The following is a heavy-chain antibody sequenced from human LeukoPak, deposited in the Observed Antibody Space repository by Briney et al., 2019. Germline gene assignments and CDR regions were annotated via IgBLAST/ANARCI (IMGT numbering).Heavy chain of an antibody. D-gene: IGHD2-8*02. J-gene: IGHJ4*02. CDR3: ARAGGLSNFDY. V-gene: IGHV1-46*01. CDR2: INPSGGRT. Sequence: ASVKVSCKASGYTFTNYYMPWVRLSSGQGLQWMALINPSGGRTTYAQQFQGRLTVTRDTSTSTLYMELSSLRSDDTAVYYCARAGGLSNFDYWGQGTLVAVSS. CDR1: GYTFTNYY.